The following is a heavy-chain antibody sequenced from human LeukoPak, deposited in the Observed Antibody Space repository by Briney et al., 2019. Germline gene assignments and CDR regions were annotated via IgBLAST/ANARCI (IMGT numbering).Heavy chain of an antibody. CDR2: IYPGDSDT. Sequence: GESLKISCKGSGYSFTSYWIGWVRQMPGKGLEWMGIIYPGDSDTRYSPSFQGQVTISADKSISTAYLQWSSLKASDTAMYYCARMNPYYDFWSGYLGYFDYWGQGTLVTVSS. D-gene: IGHD3-3*01. CDR1: GYSFTSYW. CDR3: ARMNPYYDFWSGYLGYFDY. V-gene: IGHV5-51*01. J-gene: IGHJ4*02.